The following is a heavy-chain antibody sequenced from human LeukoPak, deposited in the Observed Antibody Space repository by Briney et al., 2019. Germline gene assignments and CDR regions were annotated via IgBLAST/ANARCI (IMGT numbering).Heavy chain of an antibody. D-gene: IGHD2-2*01. J-gene: IGHJ3*02. V-gene: IGHV1-2*02. Sequence: ASVKVSCKVSGYTLTELSMHWVRQAPGQGLEWMGWINPNSGGTNYAQKFQGRVTMTRDTSISTAYMELSRLRSDDTAVYYCARELGGCSGTSCTQTDAFDIWGQGTMVTVSS. CDR3: ARELGGCSGTSCTQTDAFDI. CDR2: INPNSGGT. CDR1: GYTLTELS.